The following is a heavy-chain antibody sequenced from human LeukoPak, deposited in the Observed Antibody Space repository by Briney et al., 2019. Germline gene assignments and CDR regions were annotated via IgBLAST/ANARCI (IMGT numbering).Heavy chain of an antibody. Sequence: GRSLRLSCAASGFTFSSYAMHWVRQAPGKRLEWVAVISYDGSNKYYADSVKGRFTISRDNSKNTLYLQMNSLRAEDTAVYYCARTTGYSSRGYGMDVWGQGTTVTVSS. CDR1: GFTFSSYA. CDR2: ISYDGSNK. V-gene: IGHV3-30*04. D-gene: IGHD6-13*01. CDR3: ARTTGYSSRGYGMDV. J-gene: IGHJ6*02.